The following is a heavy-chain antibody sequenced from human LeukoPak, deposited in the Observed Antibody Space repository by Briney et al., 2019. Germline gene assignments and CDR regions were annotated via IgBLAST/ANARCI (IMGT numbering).Heavy chain of an antibody. CDR2: IYYSGST. J-gene: IGHJ4*02. CDR1: GGSISSYY. D-gene: IGHD3-10*01. V-gene: IGHV4-59*08. CDR3: ARLHPMAEVLDY. Sequence: SETLSLTRTVSGGSISSYYWSWIRQPPGKGLEWIGYIYYSGSTNYNPSLKSRVTISVDTSKNQFSLKLSSVTAADTAVYYCARLHPMAEVLDYWGQGTLVTVSS.